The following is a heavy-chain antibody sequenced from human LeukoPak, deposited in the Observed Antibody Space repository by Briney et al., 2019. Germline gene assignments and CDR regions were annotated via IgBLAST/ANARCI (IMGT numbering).Heavy chain of an antibody. CDR3: AKDLWQWLAPPYNWFDP. CDR2: ISYDGSNK. V-gene: IGHV3-30*18. Sequence: GGSLRLPCAASGFTFRSYGMHWVRQAPGKGLEWVAVISYDGSNKYYADSVKGRFTISRDNSKNTLYLQMNSLRAEDTAVYYCAKDLWQWLAPPYNWFDPWGQGTLVTVSS. D-gene: IGHD6-19*01. J-gene: IGHJ5*02. CDR1: GFTFRSYG.